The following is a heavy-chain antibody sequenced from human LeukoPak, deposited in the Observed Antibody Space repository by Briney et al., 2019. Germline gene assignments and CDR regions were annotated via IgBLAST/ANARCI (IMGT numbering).Heavy chain of an antibody. D-gene: IGHD3-22*01. CDR2: IIPIFGTA. J-gene: IGHJ4*02. CDR3: ARWAYYYDSSGYGGGYFDY. CDR1: GGTFSSYA. V-gene: IGHV1-69*05. Sequence: SVKVSCKASGGTFSSYAISWVRQAPGQGLEWMGGIIPIFGTANYAQKFQVRVTITTDESTSTAYMELSSLRSEDTAAYYCARWAYYYDSSGYGGGYFDYWGQGSLVTVSS.